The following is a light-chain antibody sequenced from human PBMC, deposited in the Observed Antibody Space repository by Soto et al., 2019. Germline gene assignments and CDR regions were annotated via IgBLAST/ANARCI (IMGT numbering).Light chain of an antibody. Sequence: QSALTQPASVSGSPGQWITISCTGTSSDIGYYNYVSWYQRDPGKAPKLIIYEVSNRPSGVSNRFSGSKSGNTASLTISGLQAEDEADYYCTSYTRSSTLVVFGGGTKLTVL. CDR3: TSYTRSSTLVV. V-gene: IGLV2-14*01. J-gene: IGLJ3*02. CDR2: EVS. CDR1: SSDIGYYNY.